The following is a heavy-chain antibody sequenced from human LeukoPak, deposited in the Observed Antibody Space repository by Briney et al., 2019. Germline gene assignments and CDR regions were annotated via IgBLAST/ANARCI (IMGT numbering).Heavy chain of an antibody. CDR3: ARVLEEDDYGDYGWFDP. D-gene: IGHD4-17*01. V-gene: IGHV4-39*01. Sequence: PSETLSLTCTVSGVSISSSNSHWGWIRQPPGKGLEWIGSIYYTGNTYYNASLKSRVTISIDTSKNQISLRLTSVTAADTAVYYCARVLEEDDYGDYGWFDPWGQGTLVTVSS. CDR2: IYYTGNT. J-gene: IGHJ5*02. CDR1: GVSISSSNSH.